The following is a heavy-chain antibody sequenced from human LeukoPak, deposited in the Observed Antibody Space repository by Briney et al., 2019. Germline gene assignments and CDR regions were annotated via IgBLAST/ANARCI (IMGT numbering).Heavy chain of an antibody. CDR3: AREVPNYYDSSGSNDY. J-gene: IGHJ4*02. CDR2: ISAYNGNT. V-gene: IGHV1-18*01. D-gene: IGHD3-22*01. Sequence: ASVKVSCQSSGYTFTRYGIRWVRPAPGQGLAWMGWISAYNGNTNYAQKLQGRVTMTTDTSTSTAYMELRSLRSDDTAVYYCAREVPNYYDSSGSNDYWGQGTLVTVSS. CDR1: GYTFTRYG.